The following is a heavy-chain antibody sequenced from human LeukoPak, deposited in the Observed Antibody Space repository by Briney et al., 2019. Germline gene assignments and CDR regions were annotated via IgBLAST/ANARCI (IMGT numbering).Heavy chain of an antibody. Sequence: GESLKISCRCSGYSFINYYIGWVRQMPGKGLEWVGVTYPGGSDTRYSPSFQGQVTISADKSTTTVYLQWSSLKASDTAMYYCARQYSSGWYRHFDYWGQGTLVTVSS. CDR1: GYSFINYY. J-gene: IGHJ4*02. CDR3: ARQYSSGWYRHFDY. CDR2: TYPGGSDT. D-gene: IGHD6-19*01. V-gene: IGHV5-51*01.